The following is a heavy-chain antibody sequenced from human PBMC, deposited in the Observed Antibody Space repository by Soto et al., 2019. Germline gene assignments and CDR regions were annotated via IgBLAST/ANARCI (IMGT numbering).Heavy chain of an antibody. J-gene: IGHJ4*02. Sequence: GGSLRLSWAAYGITFSTDVMNWVRQAPGKGLEWVAAIWSDGSNKYYVDSVKGRFTISRDNSQNTLYLQMYSLRAEDTAVYYCARDNGDCFDYWGQGTLVTVSS. CDR3: ARDNGDCFDY. CDR1: GITFSTDV. D-gene: IGHD2-8*01. CDR2: IWSDGSNK. V-gene: IGHV3-33*01.